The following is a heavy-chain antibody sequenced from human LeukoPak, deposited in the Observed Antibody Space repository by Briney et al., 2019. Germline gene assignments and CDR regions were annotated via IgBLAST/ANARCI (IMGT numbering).Heavy chain of an antibody. D-gene: IGHD3-10*01. CDR2: IKPDSGGP. Sequence: ASVKVSCKASGYTFTAYWLHWVRQAPGQGLEWMGWIKPDSGGPTYATEFQGRVTMTTDTSITTAYMELSGLRSDDTAVYYCARIFASGSFYSHWGQGTLVTVSS. CDR3: ARIFASGSFYSH. J-gene: IGHJ4*02. V-gene: IGHV1-2*02. CDR1: GYTFTAYW.